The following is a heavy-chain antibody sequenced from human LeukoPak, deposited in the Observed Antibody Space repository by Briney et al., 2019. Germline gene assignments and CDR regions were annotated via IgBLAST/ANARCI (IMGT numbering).Heavy chain of an antibody. CDR3: ARTGYSSSWASYYYYYYYMDV. J-gene: IGHJ6*03. CDR2: IYYSGST. D-gene: IGHD6-13*01. V-gene: IGHV4-59*01. CDR1: GGSISSYY. Sequence: SETLSLTCTVSGGSISSYYWSWIRQPPGKGLEWIGYIYYSGSTNYNPSLKSRVTRSVDTSKNQFSLKLSSVTAADTAVYYCARTGYSSSWASYYYYYYYMDVWGKGTTVTISS.